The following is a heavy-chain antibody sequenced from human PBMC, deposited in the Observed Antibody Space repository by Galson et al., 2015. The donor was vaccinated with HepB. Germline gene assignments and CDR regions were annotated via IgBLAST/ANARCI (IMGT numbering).Heavy chain of an antibody. CDR1: GFTFSSYG. Sequence: SLRLSCAASGFTFSSYGMHWVRQAPGKGLEWVAVISYDGSNKYYADSVKGRFTISRDNSKNTLYLQMNSLRAEDTAVYYCARDLSNWSGYRMPYYYYGMDVWGQGTTVTVSS. V-gene: IGHV3-30*03. D-gene: IGHD3-3*01. CDR2: ISYDGSNK. J-gene: IGHJ6*02. CDR3: ARDLSNWSGYRMPYYYYGMDV.